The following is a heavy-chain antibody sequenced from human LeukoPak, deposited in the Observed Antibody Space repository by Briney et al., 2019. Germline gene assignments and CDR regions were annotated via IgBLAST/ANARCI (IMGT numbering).Heavy chain of an antibody. J-gene: IGHJ3*01. Sequence: GGSLRLSCAASGFTFNNYIMNWVRQAPGKGLEWVSSISSSSDYIYYADSVKGRFTISRDNAKNTVSLQMNSLRAEDTALYYCVRDLDWGAFDVWGQGTMVTVSS. CDR2: ISSSSDYI. D-gene: IGHD3/OR15-3a*01. V-gene: IGHV3-21*04. CDR3: VRDLDWGAFDV. CDR1: GFTFNNYI.